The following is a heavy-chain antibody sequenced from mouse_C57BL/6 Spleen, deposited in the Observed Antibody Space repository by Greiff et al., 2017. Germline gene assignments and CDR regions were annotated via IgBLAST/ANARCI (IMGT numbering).Heavy chain of an antibody. CDR1: GFTFSDYY. V-gene: IGHV5-12*01. J-gene: IGHJ1*03. CDR3: ARHYYGSSGGYFDV. CDR2: ISNGGGST. Sequence: EVKVVESGGGLVQPGGSLKLSCAASGFTFSDYYMYWVRQTPEKRLEWVAYISNGGGSTYYPDTVKGRFTISRDNAKNTLYLQMSRLKSEDTAMYYCARHYYGSSGGYFDVWGTGTTVTVSS. D-gene: IGHD1-1*01.